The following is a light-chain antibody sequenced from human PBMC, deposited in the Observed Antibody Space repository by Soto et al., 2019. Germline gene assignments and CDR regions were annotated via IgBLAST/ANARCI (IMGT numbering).Light chain of an antibody. CDR3: SSYTSRSTLV. J-gene: IGLJ1*01. CDR1: SSGVGGYNY. CDR2: EVT. Sequence: QSVLTQPASVSGSPGQSITISCTGTSSGVGGYNYVSWYQQHPGKAPKLMIYEVTNRPSGVSNRFSGSKSGNTASLTISGLQAEDEADYYCSSYTSRSTLVFATGTKVTVL. V-gene: IGLV2-14*01.